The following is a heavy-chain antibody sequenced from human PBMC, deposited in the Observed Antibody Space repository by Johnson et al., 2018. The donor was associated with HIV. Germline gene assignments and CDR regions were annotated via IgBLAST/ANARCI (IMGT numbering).Heavy chain of an antibody. V-gene: IGHV3-30-3*01. J-gene: IGHJ3*02. D-gene: IGHD2/OR15-2a*01. CDR3: AREGKYLAGAEDAFDI. CDR2: ISYDGSNK. CDR1: GFTFSNYG. Sequence: QVQLVESGGGVVQPGRSLRLSCAASGFTFSNYGMHWVRQAPAKGLEWVAFISYDGSNKYYADSVKGRFTISRDNSKNTLYLQMNSLRAEDTAVYYCAREGKYLAGAEDAFDIWGQGTMVTVSS.